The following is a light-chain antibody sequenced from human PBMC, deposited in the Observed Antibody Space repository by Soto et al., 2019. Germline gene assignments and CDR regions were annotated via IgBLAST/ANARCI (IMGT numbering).Light chain of an antibody. J-gene: IGLJ2*01. V-gene: IGLV4-69*01. Sequence: QLVLTQSPSASASLGASVTLTCTLSSGHSSYAIAWHQQQPEKGPRYLMKINSDGSHSKGDGIPDRFSGSSSGAERYLTISSLQSEDEADYYCQTWGTGVVFGGGTKLTVL. CDR3: QTWGTGVV. CDR1: SGHSSYA. CDR2: INSDGSH.